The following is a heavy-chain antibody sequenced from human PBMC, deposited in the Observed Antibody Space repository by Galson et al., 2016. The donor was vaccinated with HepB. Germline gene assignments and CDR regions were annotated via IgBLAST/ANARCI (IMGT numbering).Heavy chain of an antibody. Sequence: SLRLSCAASGFSFYDYYMSWIRQAPGKGLEWLSYISSSGRYTYYTDSVKGRFTISRDNAKNSLFLQMNSLRVEDTAVYYCARGAAPTTVTTGFDYWGQGSLVTVSS. CDR3: ARGAAPTTVTTGFDY. D-gene: IGHD4-17*01. CDR2: ISSSGRYT. CDR1: GFSFYDYY. J-gene: IGHJ4*02. V-gene: IGHV3-11*06.